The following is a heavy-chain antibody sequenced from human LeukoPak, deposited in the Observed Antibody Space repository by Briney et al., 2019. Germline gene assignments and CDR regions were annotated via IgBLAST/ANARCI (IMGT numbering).Heavy chain of an antibody. D-gene: IGHD1-26*01. CDR3: AKDYGGSSLFDY. J-gene: IGHJ4*02. Sequence: PGGPLRLSCAASGFAFSSYAMSWVRQAPGKGLEWVSGITVSGGPTYYADSVKGRFTISRDNSKNTLYLQMNNLRDEDTAVYYCAKDYGGSSLFDYWGQGTLVTVSS. CDR2: ITVSGGPT. CDR1: GFAFSSYA. V-gene: IGHV3-23*01.